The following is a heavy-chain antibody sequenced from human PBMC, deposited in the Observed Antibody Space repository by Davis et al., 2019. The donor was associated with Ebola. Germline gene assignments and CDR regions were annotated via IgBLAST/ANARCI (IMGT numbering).Heavy chain of an antibody. J-gene: IGHJ6*03. Sequence: ASVKVSRKASGYTLTNYYMHWVRQAPGQGLEWMGMIKSSGGSTTYAQKFQGRVTITADASTSTAYMEVSSLRSEDTAVYYCARYSNYYYYFYMDVWGKGTTVTVSS. D-gene: IGHD1-26*01. V-gene: IGHV1-46*01. CDR1: GYTLTNYY. CDR2: IKSSGGST. CDR3: ARYSNYYYYFYMDV.